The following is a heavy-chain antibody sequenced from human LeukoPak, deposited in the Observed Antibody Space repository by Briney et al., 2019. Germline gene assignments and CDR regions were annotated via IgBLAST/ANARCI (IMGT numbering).Heavy chain of an antibody. CDR1: GYTFTSYA. J-gene: IGHJ4*02. V-gene: IGHV1-2*02. CDR2: INPNSGGT. Sequence: GASVKVSCKASGYTFTSYAVNWVRQAPGQGLEWMGWINPNSGGTNYAQKFQGRVTMTRDTSISTAYMELSRLRSDYCASAGYSSAFPFDYWGQGTLVTVSS. D-gene: IGHD6-19*01. CDR3: SSAFPFDY.